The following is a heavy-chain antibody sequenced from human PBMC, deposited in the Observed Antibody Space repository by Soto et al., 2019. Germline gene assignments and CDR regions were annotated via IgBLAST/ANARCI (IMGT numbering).Heavy chain of an antibody. CDR1: GYTFTAYA. V-gene: IGHV1-3*05. Sequence: QVQLAQSGAEERKPGASVKVSCEATGYTFTAYAMHWVRQAPGQRLEWMGWINPANGNTRYSQNCQGRLTITSDTSANKVYMELNSLTSDDTAMSYCTRSAISPYGGLIGPFDYWGQGNLFTVSS. J-gene: IGHJ4*02. CDR3: TRSAISPYGGLIGPFDY. CDR2: INPANGNT. D-gene: IGHD3-16*02.